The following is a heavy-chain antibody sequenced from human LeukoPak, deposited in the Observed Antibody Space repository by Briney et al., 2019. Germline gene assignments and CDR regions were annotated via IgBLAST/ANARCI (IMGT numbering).Heavy chain of an antibody. V-gene: IGHV3-7*01. CDR3: ARVLVNWNYGDFDY. CDR1: GFTFSSYW. J-gene: IGHJ4*02. Sequence: GGSLRLSCAASGFTFSSYWMSWVGQAPGKGLEWVGNIKQDGSEKYYVDSVKGRFTISRDNAKNSLYLQMNSLRAEDTAVYYCARVLVNWNYGDFDYWGQGTLVTVSS. CDR2: IKQDGSEK. D-gene: IGHD1-7*01.